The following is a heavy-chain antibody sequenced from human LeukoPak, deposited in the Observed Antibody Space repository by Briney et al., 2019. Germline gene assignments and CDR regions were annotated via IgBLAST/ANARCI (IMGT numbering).Heavy chain of an antibody. Sequence: SQTLSLTFAISGDSVSSKSAVWNWIRQSPSRGLEWLGRTYCRSKWYNDYAVSVKSRITVNPDTSKTQFSLQLHSVPPEDTAVYYCARDSFDGNNWFDPWGQGTLVTVSS. D-gene: IGHD1-26*01. J-gene: IGHJ5*02. V-gene: IGHV6-1*01. CDR1: GDSVSSKSAV. CDR2: TYCRSKWYN. CDR3: ARDSFDGNNWFDP.